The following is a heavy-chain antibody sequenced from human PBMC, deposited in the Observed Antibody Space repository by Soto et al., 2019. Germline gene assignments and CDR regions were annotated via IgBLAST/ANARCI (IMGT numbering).Heavy chain of an antibody. CDR2: INHSGST. CDR3: ARGFKYYGSGSYSNQQAFDI. Sequence: QVQLQQWGAGLLKPSETLSLTCAVYGGSFSGYYWSWIRQPPGKGLEWIGEINHSGSTNYNPSLKSRVTISLDTSKNQFSLKLSSVTAADTAVYYCARGFKYYGSGSYSNQQAFDIWGQGTMVTVSS. V-gene: IGHV4-34*01. CDR1: GGSFSGYY. D-gene: IGHD3-10*01. J-gene: IGHJ3*02.